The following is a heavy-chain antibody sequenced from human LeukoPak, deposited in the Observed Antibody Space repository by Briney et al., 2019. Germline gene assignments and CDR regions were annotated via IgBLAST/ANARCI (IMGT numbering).Heavy chain of an antibody. CDR1: GYTFTSYY. CDR3: ARGRSPPNSFYCGGDCYLDY. J-gene: IGHJ4*02. D-gene: IGHD2-21*01. V-gene: IGHV1-46*01. CDR2: INPGGGST. Sequence: GASVKVSCKASGYTFTSYYMHWVRQAPGQGLEWMGIINPGGGSTSYAQKFQGRVTMTRDTSTSTVYMELSSLRSEDTAVYYCARGRSPPNSFYCGGDCYLDYWGQGTLVTVSS.